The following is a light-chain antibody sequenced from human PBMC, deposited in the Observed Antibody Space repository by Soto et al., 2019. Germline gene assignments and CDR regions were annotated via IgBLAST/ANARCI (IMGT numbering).Light chain of an antibody. J-gene: IGKJ4*01. CDR3: QQYNSWPLT. V-gene: IGKV3-15*01. Sequence: EIVLTQSPGTLSLSQGERVTLSCRASESLSGSYLAWCQQKPGQAPRLLIYGTSTRATGIPASFSGSGSGTDFTLTISSLQSEDFAVYYCQQYNSWPLTFGGGTKVDIK. CDR2: GTS. CDR1: ESLSGSY.